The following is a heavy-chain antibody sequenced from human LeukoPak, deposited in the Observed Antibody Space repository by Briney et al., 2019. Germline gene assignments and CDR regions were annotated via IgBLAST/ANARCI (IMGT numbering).Heavy chain of an antibody. CDR2: ISSKECST. CDR1: GFTFSSYA. CDR3: VKADGYFGSYYFDY. J-gene: IGHJ4*02. Sequence: GGSLRLSCSASGFTFSSYAMHGVRRSPGKGREYFSAISSKECSTYYADSVKGRFANSRDNPKNTLYLQMTSLRAEDTAVYYCVKADGYFGSYYFDYWGQGTLVTVSS. D-gene: IGHD5-24*01. V-gene: IGHV3-64D*06.